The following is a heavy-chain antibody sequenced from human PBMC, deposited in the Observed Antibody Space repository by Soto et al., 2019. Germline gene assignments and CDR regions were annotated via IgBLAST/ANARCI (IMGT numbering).Heavy chain of an antibody. J-gene: IGHJ4*02. V-gene: IGHV6-1*01. CDR2: TYYRSQWHY. Sequence: QTLSLTCAISGDSVSSNSAVWNWIRQSPSRGLEWLGRTYYRSQWHYEYAVFVQSRISIDPDTSKNHFSLQLNSVTPEDTAVYYCVRLVGNSWLDHWGQGTLVTVSS. CDR3: VRLVGNSWLDH. D-gene: IGHD4-4*01. CDR1: GDSVSSNSAV.